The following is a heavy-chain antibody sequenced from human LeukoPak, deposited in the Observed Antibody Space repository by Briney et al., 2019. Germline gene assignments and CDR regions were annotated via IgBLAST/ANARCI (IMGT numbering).Heavy chain of an antibody. Sequence: PWGSLRLSCTASGFTFSSYALSWVRQAPGKGLEWVLVISGSGGTTYSADSVKGPFSVSRDNSKNTLYLQVKSLRADDTAVYYCARTGGPGILGWFELWGQGTLVTVSS. CDR1: GFTFSSYA. V-gene: IGHV3-23*01. CDR2: ISGSGGTT. J-gene: IGHJ5*02. D-gene: IGHD6-25*01. CDR3: ARTGGPGILGWFEL.